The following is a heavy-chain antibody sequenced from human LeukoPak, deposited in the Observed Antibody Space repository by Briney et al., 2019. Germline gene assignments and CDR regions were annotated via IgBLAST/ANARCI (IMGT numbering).Heavy chain of an antibody. D-gene: IGHD4-23*01. J-gene: IGHJ4*02. Sequence: GGSLRLSCAASGFTFSSYEMNWVRQAPGKGLEWVSGINWNGGSTGYADSVKGRFTISRDNAKNSLYLQMNSLRAEDTALYYCARSTVVTPGQADYWGQGTLVTVSS. CDR3: ARSTVVTPGQADY. CDR1: GFTFSSYE. V-gene: IGHV3-20*04. CDR2: INWNGGST.